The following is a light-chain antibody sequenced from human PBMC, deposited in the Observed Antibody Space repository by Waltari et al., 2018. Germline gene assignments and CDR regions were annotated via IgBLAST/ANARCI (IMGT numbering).Light chain of an antibody. CDR1: TSNIGNNP. CDR3: AARDDSLNVWV. J-gene: IGLJ3*02. V-gene: IGLV1-44*01. Sequence: QSVLTQPPSASGTPGQRVTISCSGSTSNIGNNPVNWYQQVPGTAPKVLIYNDDQRPWGVPDLFSVSKSGPSASLAISGLQSDDEGDYYCAARDDSLNVWVFGGGTRMTVL. CDR2: NDD.